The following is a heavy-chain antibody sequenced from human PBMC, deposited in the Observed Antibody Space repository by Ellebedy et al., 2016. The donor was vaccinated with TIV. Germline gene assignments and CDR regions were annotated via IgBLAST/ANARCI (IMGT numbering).Heavy chain of an antibody. CDR1: GFTVSSNY. CDR2: IYSGGST. Sequence: GESLKISCAASGFTVSSNYMSWVRQAPGKGLEWVSVIYSGGSTYYADSVKGRFTISRDNSKNTLYLQMNSLRAEDTAVYYRARDRGWFDPWGQGTLVTVSS. V-gene: IGHV3-66*01. J-gene: IGHJ5*02. CDR3: ARDRGWFDP.